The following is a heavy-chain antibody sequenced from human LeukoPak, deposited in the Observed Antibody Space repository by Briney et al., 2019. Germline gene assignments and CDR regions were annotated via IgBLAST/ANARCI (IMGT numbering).Heavy chain of an antibody. V-gene: IGHV3-9*01. CDR2: ISWNSGSI. D-gene: IGHD3-9*01. Sequence: SLRLSCAASGFTFDDYAMHWVRQAPGKGLEWVSGISWNSGSIGYADSVKGRFTISRDNAKNSLYLQMNSLRAEDTALYYCAKDLLRYFDWSLRGIAFDIWGQGTMVTVSS. J-gene: IGHJ3*02. CDR1: GFTFDDYA. CDR3: AKDLLRYFDWSLRGIAFDI.